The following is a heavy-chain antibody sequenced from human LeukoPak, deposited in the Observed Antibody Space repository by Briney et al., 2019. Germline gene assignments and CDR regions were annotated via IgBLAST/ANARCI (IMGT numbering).Heavy chain of an antibody. CDR2: ISWNSGSI. D-gene: IGHD6-13*01. CDR1: GFTFDDYA. V-gene: IGHV3-9*01. CDR3: AKGTQLGPPFDY. Sequence: GVSLRLSCAASGFTFDDYAMHWVRQAPGKGLEWVSGISWNSGSIGYADSVKGRFTISRDNAKNSLYLQMNSLRAEDTALYYCAKGTQLGPPFDYWGQGTLVTVSS. J-gene: IGHJ4*02.